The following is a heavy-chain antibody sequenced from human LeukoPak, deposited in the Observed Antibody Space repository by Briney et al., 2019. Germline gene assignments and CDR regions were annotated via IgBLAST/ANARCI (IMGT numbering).Heavy chain of an antibody. D-gene: IGHD3-22*01. CDR3: ARMSYYDSSGDNWFDP. CDR1: GGSFSGYY. V-gene: IGHV4-34*01. Sequence: SETLSLTCAVYGGSFSGYYWSWIRQPPGKGLEWIGEINHSGSTNYNPSLKSRVTISVDTSKNQFSLKLSSVTAADTAVYYCARMSYYDSSGDNWFDPWGQGTLATVSS. J-gene: IGHJ5*02. CDR2: INHSGST.